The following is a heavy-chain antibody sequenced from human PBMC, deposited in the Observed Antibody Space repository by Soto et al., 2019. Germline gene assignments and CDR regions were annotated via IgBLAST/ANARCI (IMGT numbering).Heavy chain of an antibody. D-gene: IGHD6-19*01. CDR1: GYTFTTYY. Sequence: SCKASGYTFTTYYMHWFRQSPGKGLEWVSYISSSGSTIYYADSVKGRFTISRDNAKNSLYLQMNSLRAEDTAVYYCASDRAGIAVAGIGVAFDYWGQGTLVTVSS. J-gene: IGHJ4*02. V-gene: IGHV3-48*03. CDR2: ISSSGSTI. CDR3: ASDRAGIAVAGIGVAFDY.